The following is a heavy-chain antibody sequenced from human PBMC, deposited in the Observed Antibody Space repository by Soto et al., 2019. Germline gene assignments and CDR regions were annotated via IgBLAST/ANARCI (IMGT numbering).Heavy chain of an antibody. J-gene: IGHJ4*02. CDR1: GAFITTFY. Sequence: SQTLPLTCFACGAFITTFYRSNTRQSAGNALEWIGRSYSRGSTDYNPSLKSRVTMSLGTSKNQLSLKLSPVPAADTAVYYCGRGGGSVVDYWGQGTLVTVSS. V-gene: IGHV4-4*07. CDR2: SYSRGST. CDR3: GRGGGSVVDY. D-gene: IGHD6-19*01.